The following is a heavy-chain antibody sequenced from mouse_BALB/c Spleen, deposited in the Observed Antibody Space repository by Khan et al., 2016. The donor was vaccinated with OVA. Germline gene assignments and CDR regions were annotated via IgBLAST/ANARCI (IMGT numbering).Heavy chain of an antibody. CDR2: ISYGGST. V-gene: IGHV3-2*02. J-gene: IGHJ4*01. Sequence: EVKLLESGPGLVKPSQSLSLTCTVTGYSITSDYAWDWIRQFPGNKLEWMGYISYGGSTSYNPSLTSRISITRDTSKNLFLLQLNSVTTEDTATYYCERKNYYGYAKDYWGQGTSGTVSS. D-gene: IGHD1-1*01. CDR1: GYSITSDYA. CDR3: ERKNYYGYAKDY.